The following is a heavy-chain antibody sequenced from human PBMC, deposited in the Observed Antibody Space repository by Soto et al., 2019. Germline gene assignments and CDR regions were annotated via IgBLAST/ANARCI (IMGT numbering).Heavy chain of an antibody. CDR2: ITQSGHAT. J-gene: IGHJ4*02. Sequence: GSLRLSCAASGFTFSDYYMSWIRQTPGKGLEWVSYITQSGHATEYADSVRGRFTISRDNNKNSLYLQMNSLRVEDTGVYYCARAIRGYGTYGGYLGQGTLVTVSS. V-gene: IGHV3-11*04. CDR3: ARAIRGYGTYGGY. CDR1: GFTFSDYY. D-gene: IGHD5-12*01.